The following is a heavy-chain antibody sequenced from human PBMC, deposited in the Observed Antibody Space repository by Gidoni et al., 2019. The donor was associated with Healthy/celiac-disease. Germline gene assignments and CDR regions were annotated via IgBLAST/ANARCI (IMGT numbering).Heavy chain of an antibody. V-gene: IGHV5-51*01. D-gene: IGHD2-21*02. CDR2: IYPGDSDT. J-gene: IGHJ5*02. CDR1: GYSFTSYW. CDR3: ARSVGYCGGDCYAEYDP. Sequence: EVQLVQSGAAVKKPGESLKISCQGSGYSFTSYWIGWVRQMPGKGLEWMGIIYPGDSDTRYSPSFQGQVTISADKSISTAYLQWSSLKASDTAMYYCARSVGYCGGDCYAEYDPWGQGTLVTVSS.